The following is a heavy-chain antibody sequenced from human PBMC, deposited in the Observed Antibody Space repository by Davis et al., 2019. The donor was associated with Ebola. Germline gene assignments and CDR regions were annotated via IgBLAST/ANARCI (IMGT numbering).Heavy chain of an antibody. CDR1: GFTFKTFA. J-gene: IGHJ5*02. CDR2: TSDSGDRT. D-gene: IGHD2-15*01. Sequence: PGGSLRLSCAASGFTFKTFAMTWVRQAPGKGLEWVSATSDSGDRTSYADSVKGRFTISRDNSKNTLYLQMNSLRSDDTANYYCARGGGSPDLWGQGTLVTVSS. CDR3: ARGGGSPDL. V-gene: IGHV3-23*01.